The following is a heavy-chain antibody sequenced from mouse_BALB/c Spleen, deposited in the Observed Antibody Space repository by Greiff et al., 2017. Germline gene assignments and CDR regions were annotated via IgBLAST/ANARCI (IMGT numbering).Heavy chain of an antibody. CDR2: ISSGGSYT. J-gene: IGHJ4*01. CDR3: ARHGTRAMDY. CDR1: GFTFSSYG. Sequence: EVMLVESGGDLVKPGGSLKLSCAASGFTFSSYGMSWVRQTPDKRLEWVATISSGGSYTYYPDSVKGRFTISRDNAKNTLYLQMSSLKSEDTAMYYCARHGTRAMDYWGQGTSVTVSS. D-gene: IGHD1-1*01. V-gene: IGHV5-6*01.